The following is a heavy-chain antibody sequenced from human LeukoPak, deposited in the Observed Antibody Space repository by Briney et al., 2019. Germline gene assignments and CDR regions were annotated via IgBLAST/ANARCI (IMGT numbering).Heavy chain of an antibody. Sequence: SETLSLTRTVSGGSISSYYWSWIRQPPGKGLEWIGYIYYSGSTNYNPPLKSRVTISVDTSKNQFSLKLSSVTAADTAVYYCARHAVAGTGYYFDYWGQGTLVTVSS. CDR3: ARHAVAGTGYYFDY. CDR1: GGSISSYY. J-gene: IGHJ4*02. V-gene: IGHV4-59*08. CDR2: IYYSGST. D-gene: IGHD6-19*01.